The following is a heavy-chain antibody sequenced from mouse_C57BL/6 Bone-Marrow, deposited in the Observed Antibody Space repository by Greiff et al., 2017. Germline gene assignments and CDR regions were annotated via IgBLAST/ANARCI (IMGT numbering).Heavy chain of an antibody. D-gene: IGHD1-1*01. J-gene: IGHJ2*01. CDR1: GFTFSSYG. CDR3: SRSPLDYYGSSPYLDY. V-gene: IGHV5-6*01. CDR2: ISSGGSYT. Sequence: EVHLVESGGDLVKPGGSLKLSCAASGFTFSSYGMSWVRQTPDKRLEWVATISSGGSYTYYPDSVKGRFTISRDNAKHTLYLQRNSLKSEDTALYYCSRSPLDYYGSSPYLDYWGQGTTLTVSS.